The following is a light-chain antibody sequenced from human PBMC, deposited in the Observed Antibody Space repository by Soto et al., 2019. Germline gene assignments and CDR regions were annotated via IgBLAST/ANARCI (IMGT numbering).Light chain of an antibody. CDR2: GTT. CDR3: RQFGSSPGT. CDR1: HSVSSSF. J-gene: IGKJ1*01. V-gene: IGKV3-20*01. Sequence: IVLTQSPGTLSLSPGEAATLFCRASHSVSSSFFAWYQQKPGQAPRLVIYGTTARATGIPDRFSGSGSGTDFTLTISRLDSEDFAVYYCRQFGSSPGTFGQGSKVDIK.